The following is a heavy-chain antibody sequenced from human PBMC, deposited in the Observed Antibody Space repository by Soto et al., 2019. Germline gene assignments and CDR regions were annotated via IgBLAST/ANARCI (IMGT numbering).Heavy chain of an antibody. Sequence: ASVKVSCKVSGYTLTELSMHWVRQAPGKGLEWMGGFDPEDGETIYAQKFQGRVTMTEDTSTDTAYMELSSLRSEDTAVYHCATDQQLVQEVYYYGMDVWGQGTTVTVSS. CDR3: ATDQQLVQEVYYYGMDV. J-gene: IGHJ6*02. CDR1: GYTLTELS. CDR2: FDPEDGET. D-gene: IGHD6-6*01. V-gene: IGHV1-24*01.